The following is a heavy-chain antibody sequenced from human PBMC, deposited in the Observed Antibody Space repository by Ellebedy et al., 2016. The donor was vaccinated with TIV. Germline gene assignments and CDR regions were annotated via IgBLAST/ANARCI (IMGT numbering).Heavy chain of an antibody. J-gene: IGHJ4*02. CDR3: ARDLGHIWGSTDY. Sequence: PGGSLRLSCAASGFTFSIYGMHWVRQAPGKGLEWVAVISDDGRNTYYADSVKGRFSISRDNSKKTLYLQMNSLRAEDTAVYSCARDLGHIWGSTDYWGQGTLVSVSS. CDR2: ISDDGRNT. V-gene: IGHV3-30*03. CDR1: GFTFSIYG. D-gene: IGHD3-16*01.